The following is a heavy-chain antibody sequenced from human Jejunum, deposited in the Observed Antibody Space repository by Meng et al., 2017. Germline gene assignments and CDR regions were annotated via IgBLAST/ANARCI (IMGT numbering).Heavy chain of an antibody. CDR1: GFIFRNYD. D-gene: IGHD3-3*01. Sequence: RLVESGGGSVQPGGSLRLSCAASGFIFRNYDMHWVRQAPGKGLVWVSHISSDGSTTNYADSVKGRFTISRDNARNTLYLQMNSLRAEDTAVYYCVRSSGYPDYWGQGTLVTVSS. V-gene: IGHV3-74*01. CDR3: VRSSGYPDY. J-gene: IGHJ4*02. CDR2: ISSDGSTT.